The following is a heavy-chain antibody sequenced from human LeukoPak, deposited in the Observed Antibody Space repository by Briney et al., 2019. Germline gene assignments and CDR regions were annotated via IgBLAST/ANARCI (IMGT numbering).Heavy chain of an antibody. V-gene: IGHV3-7*05. D-gene: IGHD5-24*01. CDR2: IQQDGGQK. CDR3: ARASNPWLQLS. CDR1: GFTFSNYW. Sequence: GGSLRLSCAASGFTFSNYWMIWVRQAPGKGLEWVANIQQDGGQKRYADSVRGRLTVSRDNAQTSLYLHMNSLRAKDTAVYYCARASNPWLQLSWGQGTLVTVSS. J-gene: IGHJ4*02.